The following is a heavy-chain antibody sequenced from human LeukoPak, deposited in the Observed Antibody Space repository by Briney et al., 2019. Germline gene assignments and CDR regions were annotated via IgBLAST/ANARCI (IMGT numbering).Heavy chain of an antibody. CDR2: ISGDSRYI. J-gene: IGHJ4*02. CDR1: GFTFSSYS. D-gene: IGHD2-2*01. Sequence: GGSLRLSCAASGFTFSSYSMNWVRQAPGMGLEWVSAISGDSRYIYYADSVRGRFTISRDNAENSLYLQMNSLRVEDTAVYYCARAPTVLVGYCSSSSCQADYWGQGTLVTVSS. V-gene: IGHV3-21*01. CDR3: ARAPTVLVGYCSSSSCQADY.